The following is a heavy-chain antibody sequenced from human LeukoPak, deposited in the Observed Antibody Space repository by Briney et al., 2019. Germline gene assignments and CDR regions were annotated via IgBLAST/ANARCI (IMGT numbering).Heavy chain of an antibody. CDR2: INPSGGST. V-gene: IGHV1-46*01. D-gene: IGHD6-13*01. CDR1: GYTFTSYY. CDR3: ARTYSSSGDFDY. J-gene: IGHJ4*02. Sequence: GASVKVSCKASGYTFTSYYMHWVRQAPGRGLEWMGIINPSGGSTSYAQKFQGRVTMTRDTSTGTVYMELSSLRSEDTAVYYCARTYSSSGDFDYWGQGTLVTVSS.